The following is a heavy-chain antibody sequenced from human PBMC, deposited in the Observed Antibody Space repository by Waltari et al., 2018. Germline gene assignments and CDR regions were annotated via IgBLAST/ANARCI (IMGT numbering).Heavy chain of an antibody. CDR1: GYSISSGYY. CDR3: ARLVDKWFDP. V-gene: IGHV4-38-2*02. Sequence: QVQLQESGPGLVKPSETLSLTCTVSGYSISSGYYWGWIRQPPGKGLEWIGSIYHRGSTYYNPPLKSRVTISVDTSKNQFSLKLSSVTSADTAVYYCARLVDKWFDPWGQGTLVTVSS. CDR2: IYHRGST. J-gene: IGHJ5*02.